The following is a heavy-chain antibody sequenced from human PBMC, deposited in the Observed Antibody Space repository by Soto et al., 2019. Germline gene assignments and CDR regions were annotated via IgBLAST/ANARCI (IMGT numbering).Heavy chain of an antibody. D-gene: IGHD5-12*01. J-gene: IGHJ5*02. Sequence: QVTLKESGPVLVKPTETLTLTCTVSGFSLSNARMGVSWIRQPPGKALEWLAHIFSNDEKSYSTSLKSRLTISKDTSKSQVVLTMTNMGPVDTATYYCARIRSPVDGNWFDPWGQGTLVTVSS. CDR3: ARIRSPVDGNWFDP. V-gene: IGHV2-26*01. CDR2: IFSNDEK. CDR1: GFSLSNARMG.